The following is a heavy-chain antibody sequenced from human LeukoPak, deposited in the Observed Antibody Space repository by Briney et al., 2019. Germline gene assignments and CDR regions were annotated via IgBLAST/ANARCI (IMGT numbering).Heavy chain of an antibody. CDR2: IGTAGDT. D-gene: IGHD1-26*01. J-gene: IGHJ3*02. V-gene: IGHV3-13*01. Sequence: GGPLRLSCAASGFTFSSYDMHWVRQATGKGLEWVSAIGTAGDTYYPGSVKGRFTISRENAKNSLYLQMNSLRAEDTAVYYCARGYSGSYSLRAFDIWGQGTMVTVSS. CDR1: GFTFSSYD. CDR3: ARGYSGSYSLRAFDI.